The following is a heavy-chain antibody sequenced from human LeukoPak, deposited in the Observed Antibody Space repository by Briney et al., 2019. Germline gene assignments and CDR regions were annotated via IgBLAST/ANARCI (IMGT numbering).Heavy chain of an antibody. CDR1: GYTLTELS. CDR2: FDPEDGET. J-gene: IGHJ4*02. V-gene: IGHV1-24*01. Sequence: ASVKVSCKVSGYTLTELSVHWVRQAPGKGLEWMGGFDPEDGETIYAQKFQGRVTMTEDTSTDTAYMELSSLRSEDTAVYYCATHRPNRYYGDHVLDYWGQGTLVTVSS. D-gene: IGHD4-17*01. CDR3: ATHRPNRYYGDHVLDY.